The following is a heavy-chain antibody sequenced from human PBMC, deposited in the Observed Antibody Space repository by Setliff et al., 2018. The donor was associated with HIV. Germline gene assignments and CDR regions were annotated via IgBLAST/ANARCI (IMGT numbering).Heavy chain of an antibody. CDR1: GGSFSDYY. CDR2: INHGGST. V-gene: IGHV4-34*01. J-gene: IGHJ4*02. CDR3: ATLSGPVDH. D-gene: IGHD3-3*01. Sequence: SETLSLTCAVYGGSFSDYYWSWIRQSPGRGLEWIGEINHGGSTIYNPSLKSRVTISIDTSKNQFSLNLTSVTAADTAVYYCATLSGPVDHWGQGTLVTVSS.